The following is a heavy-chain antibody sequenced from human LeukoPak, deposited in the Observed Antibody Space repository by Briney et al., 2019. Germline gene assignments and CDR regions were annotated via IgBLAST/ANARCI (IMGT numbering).Heavy chain of an antibody. CDR1: GYTFTRYY. CDR2: INPNSGGT. D-gene: IGHD1-1*01. Sequence: ASVKVSCKASGYTFTRYYMHWVRQAPGQGLEWMGRINPNSGGTNYAQKFQGRVTMTTDTSISTAYMELSRLRSDGTAVYYCARGFRSHGVLDYWGQGTLVTVSS. CDR3: ARGFRSHGVLDY. V-gene: IGHV1-2*06. J-gene: IGHJ4*02.